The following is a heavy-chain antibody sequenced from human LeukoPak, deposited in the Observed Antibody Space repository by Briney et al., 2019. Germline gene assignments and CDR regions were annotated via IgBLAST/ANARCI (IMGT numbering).Heavy chain of an antibody. CDR3: ARDAVTMIVVANLFDY. D-gene: IGHD3-22*01. Sequence: ASVKVSCKASGYTFTGYYMHWARQAPGQGLEWMGWINPNSGGTNYAQKFQGRVTMTRDTSISTAYMELSRLRSDDTAVYYCARDAVTMIVVANLFDYWGQGTLVTVSS. V-gene: IGHV1-2*02. CDR2: INPNSGGT. J-gene: IGHJ4*02. CDR1: GYTFTGYY.